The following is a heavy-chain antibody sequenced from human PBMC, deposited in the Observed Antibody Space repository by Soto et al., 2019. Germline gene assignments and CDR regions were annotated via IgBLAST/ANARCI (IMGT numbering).Heavy chain of an antibody. V-gene: IGHV3-15*01. D-gene: IGHD6-13*01. J-gene: IGHJ1*01. CDR3: TTDRYSSSWYIAEYFQH. Sequence: PGGSLRLSCAASGFTFSNAWMSWVRQAPGKGLEWVGRIKSKTDGGTTDYAAPVKGRFTISRDDSKNTLYLQMNSLKTEDTAVYYCTTDRYSSSWYIAEYFQHWGQGTLVTVSS. CDR1: GFTFSNAW. CDR2: IKSKTDGGTT.